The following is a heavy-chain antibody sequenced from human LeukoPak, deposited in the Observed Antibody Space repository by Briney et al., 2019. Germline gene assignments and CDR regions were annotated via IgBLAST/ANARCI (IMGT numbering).Heavy chain of an antibody. CDR1: EFSLINAW. D-gene: IGHD4-23*01. Sequence: GGSLRLSCAASEFSLINAWMSWVRQAPGKGLEWVGRIRSEADGGTLDYAALVKGRFTILRDASKNTLYLQMNSLKTEDTAVYYCTTVIMGTPKDDYWGQGTLVTVSS. CDR2: IRSEADGGTL. V-gene: IGHV3-15*01. CDR3: TTVIMGTPKDDY. J-gene: IGHJ4*02.